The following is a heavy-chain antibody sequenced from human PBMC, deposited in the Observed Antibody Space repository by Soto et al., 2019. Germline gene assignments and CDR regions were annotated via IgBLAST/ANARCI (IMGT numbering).Heavy chain of an antibody. CDR1: GGSLSSGSNY. V-gene: IGHV4-61*01. Sequence: PETLSLTCTVSGGSLSSGSNYLSWIRLTPGKGLEWIAYLYYSGSTNYNRSLKSRVTLSVDTSKNQCALNLSSVTASDTAVYCCARSSYFSDSFGYLLDSWGQGTFVTGSS. CDR2: LYYSGST. J-gene: IGHJ4*02. D-gene: IGHD3-22*01. CDR3: ARSSYFSDSFGYLLDS.